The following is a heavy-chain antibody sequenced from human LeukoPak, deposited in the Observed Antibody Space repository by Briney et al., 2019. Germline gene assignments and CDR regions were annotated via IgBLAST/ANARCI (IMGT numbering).Heavy chain of an antibody. Sequence: SETLSLTCTVSGGSISSHYWSWIRQPPGKGLEWIGYIYYSGSTNYHPSLKSRVTISVDTSKNQFSLKLSSVTAADTAVYYCARVSGYDYFSYYFDYWGQGTLVTVSS. CDR2: IYYSGST. CDR1: GGSISSHY. J-gene: IGHJ4*02. CDR3: ARVSGYDYFSYYFDY. V-gene: IGHV4-59*11. D-gene: IGHD5-12*01.